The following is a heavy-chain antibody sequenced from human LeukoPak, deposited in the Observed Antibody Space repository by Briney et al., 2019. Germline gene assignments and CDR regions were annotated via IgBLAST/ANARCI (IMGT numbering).Heavy chain of an antibody. Sequence: PSETLSLTCAVYGGSFSGYYWSWIRQPPGKGLEWIGEINHSGSTNYNPSLESRVTISVDTSKNQFSLKLSSVTAADTAVYYCARGYCSGGSCSTFDYWGQGTLVTVSS. CDR2: INHSGST. J-gene: IGHJ4*02. CDR1: GGSFSGYY. D-gene: IGHD2-15*01. CDR3: ARGYCSGGSCSTFDY. V-gene: IGHV4-34*01.